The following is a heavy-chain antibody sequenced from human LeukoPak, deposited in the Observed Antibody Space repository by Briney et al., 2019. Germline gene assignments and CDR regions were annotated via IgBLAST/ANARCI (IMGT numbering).Heavy chain of an antibody. J-gene: IGHJ4*02. CDR3: AKGNSSGYYSPIDY. V-gene: IGHV3-23*01. Sequence: GGSLRLSCAASGFTFSSYAMSWVRQAPGKGLEWVSAISGSGGSTYYADSVKGRFTISRDNSKNTLYLQMNSLRAEDTAIYYCAKGNSSGYYSPIDYWGQGTLVTVSS. CDR1: GFTFSSYA. CDR2: ISGSGGST. D-gene: IGHD3-22*01.